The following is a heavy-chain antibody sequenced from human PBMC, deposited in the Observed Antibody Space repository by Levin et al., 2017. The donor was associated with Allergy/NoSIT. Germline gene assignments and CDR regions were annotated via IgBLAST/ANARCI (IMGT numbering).Heavy chain of an antibody. V-gene: IGHV3-11*01. CDR1: GFTFSDYY. CDR3: ATDCSSTSCYTDY. CDR2: LLLLFLPL. J-gene: IGHJ4*02. D-gene: IGHD2-2*02. Sequence: SCAASGFTFSDYYMSWIRQAPGHALEWVSSLLLLFLPLSSASSFQGRFTISRDNAKNSLYLQMNSLRAEDTAVYYCATDCSSTSCYTDYWGQGTLVTVSS.